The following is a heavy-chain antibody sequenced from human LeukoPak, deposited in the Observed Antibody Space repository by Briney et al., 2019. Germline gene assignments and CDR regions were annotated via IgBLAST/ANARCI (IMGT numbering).Heavy chain of an antibody. Sequence: PGGSLRLSCAASGFTFSTYEMHWVRQAPGKGLDWVSYISRGGSMYYADSVKGRFTISRDNSKNTLYLQMNSLRPEDTAVYYCAKDFEVHSNGCRGYFDYWGQGTLVTVSS. CDR1: GFTFSTYE. CDR3: AKDFEVHSNGCRGYFDY. CDR2: ISRGGSM. J-gene: IGHJ4*02. V-gene: IGHV3-48*03. D-gene: IGHD6-19*01.